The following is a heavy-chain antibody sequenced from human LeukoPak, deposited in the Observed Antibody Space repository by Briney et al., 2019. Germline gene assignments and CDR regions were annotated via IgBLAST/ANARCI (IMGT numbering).Heavy chain of an antibody. Sequence: ASVKVSCKASGYTFTGYYMHWVRQAPGQGLEWMGVFNPSGGSTSYAQKLQGRVTMTRDTSTRTVYMELSSLRSEDTAVYYCARSEWELTLDYWGQGTLLTVSS. CDR1: GYTFTGYY. CDR2: FNPSGGST. D-gene: IGHD1-26*01. J-gene: IGHJ4*02. CDR3: ARSEWELTLDY. V-gene: IGHV1-46*01.